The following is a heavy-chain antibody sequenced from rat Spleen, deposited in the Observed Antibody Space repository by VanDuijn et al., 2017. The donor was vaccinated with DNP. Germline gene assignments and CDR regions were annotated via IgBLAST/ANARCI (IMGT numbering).Heavy chain of an antibody. J-gene: IGHJ2*01. CDR3: ARAGGVYLGWFAY. CDR1: GFIFYDFW. D-gene: IGHD1-11*01. V-gene: IGHV4-2*01. Sequence: EVKFVESGGGLVQPGRSLKLSCAASGFIFYDFWMGWVRQAPGKGLEWIGEVNKDSSRINYSPSLKDKFTISRDNAQNTLYLQMSKLGSEDTAIYYCARAGGVYLGWFAYWGQGVMVTVSS. CDR2: VNKDSSRI.